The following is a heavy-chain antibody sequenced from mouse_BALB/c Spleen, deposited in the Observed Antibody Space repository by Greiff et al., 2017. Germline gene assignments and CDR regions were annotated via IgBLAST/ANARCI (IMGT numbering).Heavy chain of an antibody. J-gene: IGHJ4*01. CDR2: IYPSDSYT. CDR1: GYTFTSYW. V-gene: IGHV1-69*02. Sequence: QVHVKQSGAELVRPGASVKLSCKASGYTFTSYWINWVKQRPGQGLEWIGNIYPSDSYTNYNQKFKDKATLTVDKSSSTAYMQLSSPTSEDSAVYYCTRSRRSHAMDYWGQGTSVTVSS. CDR3: TRSRRSHAMDY.